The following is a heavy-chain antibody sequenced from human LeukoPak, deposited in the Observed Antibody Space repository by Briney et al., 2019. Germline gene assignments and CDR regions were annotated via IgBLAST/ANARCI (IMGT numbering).Heavy chain of an antibody. CDR3: ARGEDTAMVGD. CDR2: IYYSGST. J-gene: IGHJ4*02. D-gene: IGHD5-18*01. CDR1: GGSISSSSYY. Sequence: PSETLSLTCSVSGGSISSSSYYWSWIRQPPGKGLEWIGYIYYSGSTNYNPSLKSRVTISVDTSKNQFSLKLSSVTAADTAVYYCARGEDTAMVGDWGQGTLVTVSS. V-gene: IGHV4-61*01.